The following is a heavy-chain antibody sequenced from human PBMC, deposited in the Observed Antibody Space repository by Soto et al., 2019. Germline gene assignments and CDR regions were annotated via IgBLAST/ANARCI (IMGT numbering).Heavy chain of an antibody. V-gene: IGHV4-39*01. CDR2: IYYSGST. J-gene: IGHJ4*02. Sequence: TSEPLSLTCTVSGGSISSSSYYWGWNRQPPGKGLEWIGSIYYSGSTSYNPSLKSRVTISVDTSKNQFSLKLSSVTAADTAVYYCARQATSPGEVTRHYLAYWGQGTLVTVSS. CDR3: ARQATSPGEVTRHYLAY. CDR1: GGSISSSSYY. D-gene: IGHD3-3*01.